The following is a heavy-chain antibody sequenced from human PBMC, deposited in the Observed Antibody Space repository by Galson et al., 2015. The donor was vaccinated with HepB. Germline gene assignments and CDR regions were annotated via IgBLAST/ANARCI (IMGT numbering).Heavy chain of an antibody. D-gene: IGHD4-17*01. Sequence: SLRLSCAASGFTFSNAWMSWVRQAPGKGLEWVGRIKSKTDGGTTDYAAPVKGRFTISRDDSKNTLYLQMNSLKTEDTAVYYCTTAVKTVTKLFVYWGQGTLVTVSS. V-gene: IGHV3-15*01. CDR3: TTAVKTVTKLFVY. J-gene: IGHJ4*02. CDR2: IKSKTDGGTT. CDR1: GFTFSNAW.